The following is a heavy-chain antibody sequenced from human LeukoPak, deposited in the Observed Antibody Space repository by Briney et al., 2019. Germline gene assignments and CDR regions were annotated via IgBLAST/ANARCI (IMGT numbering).Heavy chain of an antibody. CDR1: GGSISSYF. J-gene: IGHJ4*02. CDR2: IYYSGST. D-gene: IGHD3-9*01. Sequence: SETLSLTCTVSGGSISSYFWGWIRQPPGKGLEWIGYIYYSGSTNYNPSLKSRVTISVDTSKNQFSLKLSSVTAADTAVYYCARVTLRYFDPSIDYWGQGTLVTVSS. V-gene: IGHV4-59*08. CDR3: ARVTLRYFDPSIDY.